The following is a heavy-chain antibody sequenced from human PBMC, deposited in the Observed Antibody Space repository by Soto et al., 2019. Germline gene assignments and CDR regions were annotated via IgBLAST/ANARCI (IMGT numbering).Heavy chain of an antibody. V-gene: IGHV3-73*01. CDR3: TSLDSSGWF. D-gene: IGHD6-19*01. CDR1: GFTFSGSA. Sequence: GESLKISCAASGFTFSGSAIHWDRQASGKGLEWVGRVRSKANSYATAYTASVKGRFTISRDDSKNTAYLQMNSLKTEDTAVYYCTSLDSSGWFWGQGTLVTVSS. CDR2: VRSKANSYAT. J-gene: IGHJ4*02.